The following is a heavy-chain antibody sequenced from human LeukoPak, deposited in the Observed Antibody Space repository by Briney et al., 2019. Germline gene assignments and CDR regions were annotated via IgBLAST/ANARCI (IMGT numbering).Heavy chain of an antibody. CDR3: ARAIVASNYYGMDV. CDR1: GGSISNKY. V-gene: IGHV4-59*08. D-gene: IGHD5-12*01. Sequence: SETLSLTCTVSGGSISNKYWSWIRQPPGKGLEWIGYIYYSGSTNYNPSLKSRITISVDTSKNQFSLKLSSVTAADTAVYYCARAIVASNYYGMDVWGQGTTVTVSS. J-gene: IGHJ6*02. CDR2: IYYSGST.